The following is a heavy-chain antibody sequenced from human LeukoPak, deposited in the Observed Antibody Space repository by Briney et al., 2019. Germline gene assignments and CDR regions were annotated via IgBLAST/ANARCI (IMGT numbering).Heavy chain of an antibody. Sequence: SETLSLTCTISGGSVSDYYWSWIRQSPGKGLEWIGYIYYTGSTTYNPSLESRVTMSADTSKNQFSLNLNSVTAADTAVYYCARDSRRGQIAATDGFDPWGQGTLVTVSS. D-gene: IGHD6-13*01. CDR2: IYYTGST. J-gene: IGHJ5*02. CDR1: GGSVSDYY. V-gene: IGHV4-59*02. CDR3: ARDSRRGQIAATDGFDP.